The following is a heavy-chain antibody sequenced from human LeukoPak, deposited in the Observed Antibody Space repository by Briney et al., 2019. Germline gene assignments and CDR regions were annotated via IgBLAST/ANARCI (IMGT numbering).Heavy chain of an antibody. Sequence: GGSLRLSCAASGFPVSSYYMSWVRQAPGKGLEWGSVIYIGGRTYYADSVTGRFTISRDNSKNTLYLQMNSLRAEDTDVYYCARCLGGDYVSDTYWYFDLWGRGTLVTVSS. D-gene: IGHD4-17*01. V-gene: IGHV3-53*01. CDR3: ARCLGGDYVSDTYWYFDL. J-gene: IGHJ2*01. CDR2: IYIGGRT. CDR1: GFPVSSYY.